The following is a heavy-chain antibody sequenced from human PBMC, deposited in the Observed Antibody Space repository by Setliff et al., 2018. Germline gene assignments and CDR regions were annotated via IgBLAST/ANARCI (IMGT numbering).Heavy chain of an antibody. J-gene: IGHJ4*02. V-gene: IGHV4-39*01. CDR1: GGSISRNSYY. CDR3: ARHADRFWGGDFAY. Sequence: SETLSLTCTVSGGSISRNSYYWGWIRQPPGKGLEWIGSIYSSGSTYYNPSLKSRVAISADTSKNQFSLKLNSVTAADTAVYYCARHADRFWGGDFAYWGQGTLVTVSS. CDR2: IYSSGST. D-gene: IGHD3-16*01.